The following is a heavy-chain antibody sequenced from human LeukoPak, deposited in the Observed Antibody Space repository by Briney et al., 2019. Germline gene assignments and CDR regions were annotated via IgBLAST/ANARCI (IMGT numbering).Heavy chain of an antibody. CDR1: GGFISSGGYY. D-gene: IGHD3-22*01. V-gene: IGHV4-31*03. CDR2: IYYSGST. J-gene: IGHJ3*02. CDR3: AREVRSGSSGYYYRDAFDI. Sequence: ASQTLSLTCTVSGGFISSGGYYWSWIRQHPGKGLEWIGYIYYSGSTYYNPSLKSRVTISVDTSKNQFSLKLSSVTAADTAVYYCAREVRSGSSGYYYRDAFDIWGQGTMVTVSS.